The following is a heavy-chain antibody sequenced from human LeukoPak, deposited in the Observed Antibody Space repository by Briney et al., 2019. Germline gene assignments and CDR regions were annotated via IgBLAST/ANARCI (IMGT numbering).Heavy chain of an antibody. J-gene: IGHJ4*02. CDR1: GFTLSSYG. CDR3: AKDGHSSFFKSNYYFDY. CDR2: VSYDGSNK. Sequence: GGSLRLSCAASGFTLSSYGMHWVRQAPGKGLEWVAVVSYDGSNKYYADSVKGRFTISRDNSKNTLYLQMNSLRAEDTAVYYCAKDGHSSFFKSNYYFDYWGQGTLVTVSS. V-gene: IGHV3-30*18. D-gene: IGHD3/OR15-3a*01.